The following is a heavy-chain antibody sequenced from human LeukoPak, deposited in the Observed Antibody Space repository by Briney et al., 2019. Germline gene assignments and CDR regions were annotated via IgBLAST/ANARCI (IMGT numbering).Heavy chain of an antibody. D-gene: IGHD2-15*01. CDR1: GYTFTTYG. Sequence: ASVKVSCKASGYTFTTYGISWVRQAPGQGLEWMGWISASKGNKNYGQKFQDRVSLTTDTSTSTAYMELRSLTSDDTAVYYCARRRLGSGGWFPFDYWGQGTLVTVSS. CDR2: ISASKGNK. V-gene: IGHV1-18*01. CDR3: ARRRLGSGGWFPFDY. J-gene: IGHJ4*02.